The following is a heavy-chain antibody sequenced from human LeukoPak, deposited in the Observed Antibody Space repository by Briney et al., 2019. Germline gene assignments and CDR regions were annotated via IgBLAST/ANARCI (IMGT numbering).Heavy chain of an antibody. J-gene: IGHJ1*01. CDR1: GGSFSGYY. D-gene: IGHD3-3*01. CDR3: ARAENESYYDFWSGYYTAEYFQH. CDR2: INHSGST. Sequence: SETLSLTCAVYGGSFSGYYWSWIRQPPGKGLEWIGEINHSGSTNYNPSLKSRVTISVDTSKNQFSLKLSSVTAADTAVYYCARAENESYYDFWSGYYTAEYFQHWGQGTLVTVSS. V-gene: IGHV4-34*01.